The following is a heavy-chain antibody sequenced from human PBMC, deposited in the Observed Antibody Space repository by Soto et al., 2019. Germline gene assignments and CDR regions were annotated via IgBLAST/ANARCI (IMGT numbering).Heavy chain of an antibody. D-gene: IGHD6-13*01. CDR2: IYHRGST. CDR3: AREAPGTSYFDC. J-gene: IGHJ4*02. Sequence: PSETLSLTCAVSGGSISSSNWWSWVRQPPGKGLEWIGEIYHRGSTNSNPSLKRRVTISVDKSKNQFSLKLGSVTGADTAVYSCAREAPGTSYFDCWGRGTQVTVSS. CDR1: GGSISSSNW. V-gene: IGHV4-4*02.